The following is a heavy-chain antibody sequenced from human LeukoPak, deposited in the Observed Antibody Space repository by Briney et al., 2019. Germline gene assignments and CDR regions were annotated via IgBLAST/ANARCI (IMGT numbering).Heavy chain of an antibody. J-gene: IGHJ5*02. CDR2: IYYSGST. D-gene: IGHD3-3*01. Sequence: PSETLSLTCTVSGGSISSYYWSWIRQPPGKGLEWIGYIYYSGSTNYNPSLKSRVTISVDTSKNQFSLKLSSVTAADTAVYYCARANYDFWSRYPNWFDPWGQGTLVTVSS. CDR3: ARANYDFWSRYPNWFDP. V-gene: IGHV4-59*01. CDR1: GGSISSYY.